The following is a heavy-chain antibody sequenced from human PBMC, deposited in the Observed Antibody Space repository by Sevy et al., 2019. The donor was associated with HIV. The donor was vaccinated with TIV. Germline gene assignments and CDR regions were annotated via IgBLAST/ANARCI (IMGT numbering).Heavy chain of an antibody. Sequence: GGSLRLSCEASGFTFSSYEMNWVRQAPGKGLEWVSYISSSGTTIKYADSVKGRFTISRENAKNSLLMQMNSLRAEDTAVYYCARVDANYDKGFDPWGQGTLVTVSS. V-gene: IGHV3-48*03. CDR1: GFTFSSYE. D-gene: IGHD3-22*01. J-gene: IGHJ5*02. CDR3: ARVDANYDKGFDP. CDR2: ISSSGTTI.